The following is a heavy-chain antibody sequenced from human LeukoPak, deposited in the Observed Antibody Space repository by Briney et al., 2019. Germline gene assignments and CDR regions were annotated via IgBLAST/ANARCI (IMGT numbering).Heavy chain of an antibody. CDR2: IGNDGRT. Sequence: AGGSLRLSCAASGFTVSSSYMSWVRQAPGKGLECVSVIGNDGRTYYANSVKGRFTISRDISQNMVYLQVNSLRDDDTAVYYCARGGYSYGLRGEGSIDYWGQGTLVTVSS. V-gene: IGHV3-53*01. D-gene: IGHD5-18*01. J-gene: IGHJ4*02. CDR3: ARGGYSYGLRGEGSIDY. CDR1: GFTVSSSY.